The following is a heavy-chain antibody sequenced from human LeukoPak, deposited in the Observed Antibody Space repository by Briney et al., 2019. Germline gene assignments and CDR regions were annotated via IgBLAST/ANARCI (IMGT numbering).Heavy chain of an antibody. CDR1: GFTFSSYE. CDR2: ISSSGSTI. J-gene: IGHJ4*02. Sequence: PGGSLRLSCAASGFTFSSYEMNWVRQAPGKGLEWVSYISSSGSTIYYADSVKGRFTISRDNAKNSLYLQMNSLRAEDTAVYYCAGGKVFWSGYGYCFDYWGQGTLVTVSS. V-gene: IGHV3-48*03. D-gene: IGHD3-3*01. CDR3: AGGKVFWSGYGYCFDY.